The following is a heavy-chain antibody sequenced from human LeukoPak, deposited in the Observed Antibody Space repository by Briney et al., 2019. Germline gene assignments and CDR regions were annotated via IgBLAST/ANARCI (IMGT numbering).Heavy chain of an antibody. CDR1: GFTFSSYA. D-gene: IGHD3-3*01. J-gene: IGHJ6*03. CDR2: ISYDGSNK. CDR3: ARALPKKRRYDFWSGYYRWGDYMDV. V-gene: IGHV3-30*01. Sequence: PGGSLRLSCAASGFTFSSYAMHWVRQAPGKGLEWVAVISYDGSNKYYADSVKGRFTISRDNSKITLYLQMNSLRAEDTAVYYCARALPKKRRYDFWSGYYRWGDYMDVWGKGTTVTVSS.